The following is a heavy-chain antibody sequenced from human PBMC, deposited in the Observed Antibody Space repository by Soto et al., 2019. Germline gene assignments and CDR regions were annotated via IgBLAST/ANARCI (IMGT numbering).Heavy chain of an antibody. CDR2: IYHSGST. J-gene: IGHJ6*02. V-gene: IGHV4-30-2*01. D-gene: IGHD2-21*02. Sequence: SETLSLTCAVSGGSISSSGYSWSWIRQPPGKGLEWIGYIYHSGSTYYNPSLKSRVTLSVDRSKNQFSLKLKSVTAADTAVYYCARDLWGYCGTDCYPLDVWGQGTTVTVAS. CDR1: GGSISSSGYS. CDR3: ARDLWGYCGTDCYPLDV.